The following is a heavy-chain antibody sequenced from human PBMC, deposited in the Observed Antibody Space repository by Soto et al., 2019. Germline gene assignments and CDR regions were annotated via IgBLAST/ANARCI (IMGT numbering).Heavy chain of an antibody. Sequence: LRLSCAASGFTFSNYWMNWVRQAPGKGLEWVSHINGNGSETWYAGSVKGRFTISRDNSKNTLYVQMSSLRAEDTAVYYCAKRLRDGLSSPFDYWGQGTLVTVSS. CDR2: INGNGSET. D-gene: IGHD3-16*01. V-gene: IGHV3-23*01. CDR3: AKRLRDGLSSPFDY. J-gene: IGHJ4*02. CDR1: GFTFSNYW.